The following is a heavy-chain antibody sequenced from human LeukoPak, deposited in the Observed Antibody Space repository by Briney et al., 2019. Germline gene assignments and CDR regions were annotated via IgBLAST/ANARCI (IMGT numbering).Heavy chain of an antibody. CDR2: IRYDGSNK. CDR3: AKDSYDYGDSIDY. V-gene: IGHV3-30*02. CDR1: GFTFSSYG. J-gene: IGHJ4*02. Sequence: GGSLRPSCAAAGFTFSSYGMHSVRQAPGKGLEWVAFIRYDGSNKYYADSVKGRFTISRDNSKNTLYLQMNSLRAEDTAVYYCAKDSYDYGDSIDYWGQGTLVTVSS. D-gene: IGHD4-17*01.